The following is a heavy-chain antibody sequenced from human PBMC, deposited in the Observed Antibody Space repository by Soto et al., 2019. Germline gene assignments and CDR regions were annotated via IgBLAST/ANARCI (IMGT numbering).Heavy chain of an antibody. CDR1: GGTFSSYA. J-gene: IGHJ4*02. V-gene: IGHV1-69*13. CDR2: IIPIFGTA. D-gene: IGHD6-6*01. Sequence: PGASVKVSCKASGGTFSSYAISWVRQAPGQGLEWMGGIIPIFGTANYAQKFQGRVTITADESTSTAYMELSSLRSEDTAVYYCARADQSIAARPDYWGQGTLVTVSS. CDR3: ARADQSIAARPDY.